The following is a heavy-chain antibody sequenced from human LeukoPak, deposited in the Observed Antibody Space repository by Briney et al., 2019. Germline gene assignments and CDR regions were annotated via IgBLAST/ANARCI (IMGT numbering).Heavy chain of an antibody. Sequence: PGGSLRLSCAASGFTFSNYAMVWVHQAPGKGLDWVSAMTSDGRTFYADSVRGRVTISRDNSKNTLYLQMNSLGAEDTAEYFCANVGVAAASPPFYLDVWGKGTTVTVSS. V-gene: IGHV3-23*01. D-gene: IGHD2-2*01. CDR3: ANVGVAAASPPFYLDV. J-gene: IGHJ6*03. CDR1: GFTFSNYA. CDR2: MTSDGRT.